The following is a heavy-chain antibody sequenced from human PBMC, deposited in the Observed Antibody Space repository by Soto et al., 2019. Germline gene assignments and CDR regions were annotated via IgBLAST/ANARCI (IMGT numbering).Heavy chain of an antibody. Sequence: QVQLVESGGGVVQPGRSLRLSCAASGFTFSSYGMHWVRQAPGKGLEWVAVISYDGSNKYYADSVKGRFTISRDNSKNTLYLQMNSVRAVDTAVYYCAKGPYCGGDCYSDDFDYWGQGTLVTVSS. CDR2: ISYDGSNK. D-gene: IGHD2-21*02. CDR3: AKGPYCGGDCYSDDFDY. V-gene: IGHV3-30*18. CDR1: GFTFSSYG. J-gene: IGHJ4*02.